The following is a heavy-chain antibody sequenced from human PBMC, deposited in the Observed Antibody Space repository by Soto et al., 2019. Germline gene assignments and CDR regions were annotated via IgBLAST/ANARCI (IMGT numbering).Heavy chain of an antibody. CDR3: ARARLDTPALEY. V-gene: IGHV3-30-3*01. D-gene: IGHD2-2*01. J-gene: IGHJ4*02. CDR1: GFSFRSYA. CDR2: MSYDGSDK. Sequence: QVQLVESGGGVVQPGRSLRLSCAASGFSFRSYAMHWVRQAPGKGLEWVAVMSYDGSDKDYADSVKGRFTISRDNSKNPLYLQMSSLRAEDTAVHYCARARLDTPALEYWGQGTLVTVSS.